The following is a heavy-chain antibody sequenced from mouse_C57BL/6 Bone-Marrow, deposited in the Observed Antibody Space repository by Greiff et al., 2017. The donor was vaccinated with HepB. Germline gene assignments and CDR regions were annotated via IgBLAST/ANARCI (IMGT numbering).Heavy chain of an antibody. CDR1: GFSINSDCY. CDR2: TFYSGIT. Sequence: EVKLMESGPSLVRPSQTLSLTCTVTGFSINSDCYWIWIRQFPGNKLEYIGYTFYSGITYYNPSLESRTYITRDTSKNQFSLKLSAVTTEDTATYYCARLDYYGSKGYAMDYWGQGTSVTVSS. V-gene: IGHV3-3*01. D-gene: IGHD1-1*01. CDR3: ARLDYYGSKGYAMDY. J-gene: IGHJ4*01.